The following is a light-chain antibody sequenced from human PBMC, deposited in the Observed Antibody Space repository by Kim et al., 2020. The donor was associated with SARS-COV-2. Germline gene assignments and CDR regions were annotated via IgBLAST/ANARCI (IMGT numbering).Light chain of an antibody. CDR3: QQYGDSPPFT. Sequence: EIVLTQSPGTLSLSPVERATLSCTASQSISSSYLAWYQQKPGQAPRLLIYGASSRATGIADRFSGSGSGTDFTLTISRLEPEDFAVYYCQQYGDSPPFTFGPGTKVDIK. CDR1: QSISSSY. J-gene: IGKJ3*01. V-gene: IGKV3-20*01. CDR2: GAS.